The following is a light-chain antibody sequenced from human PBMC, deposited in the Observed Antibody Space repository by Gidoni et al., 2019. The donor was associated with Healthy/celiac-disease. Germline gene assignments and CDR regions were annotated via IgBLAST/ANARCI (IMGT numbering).Light chain of an antibody. V-gene: IGKV3-11*01. Sequence: EIVLTQSPATLSLSPGERATLSRRASQSVSSYLAWYQQKPGQAPRLLIYDASNRAAAIPARFSGSGSGTAFTLTSSRLEPEDFAVYYCQQRRNWLFGQGTRLEIK. CDR1: QSVSSY. J-gene: IGKJ5*01. CDR3: QQRRNWL. CDR2: DAS.